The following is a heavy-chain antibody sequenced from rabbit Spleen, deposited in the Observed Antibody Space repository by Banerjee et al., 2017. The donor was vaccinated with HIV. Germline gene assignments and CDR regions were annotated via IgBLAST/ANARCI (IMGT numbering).Heavy chain of an antibody. D-gene: IGHD1-1*01. CDR1: GFSFSVNYD. V-gene: IGHV1S45*01. Sequence: QEQLVESGGGLVQPEGSLTLTCTASGFSFSVNYDMCWVRQAPGKGLEWIGCIYTGNSGTWYASWAKGRFTISKTSSTTVDLKMTSLTAADTATYFCARRVYSALWGPGTLVTVS. CDR2: IYTGNSGT. CDR3: ARRVYSAL. J-gene: IGHJ4*01.